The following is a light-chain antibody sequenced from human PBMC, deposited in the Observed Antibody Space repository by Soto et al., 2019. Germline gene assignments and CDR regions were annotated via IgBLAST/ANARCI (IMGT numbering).Light chain of an antibody. CDR3: QQYGSSPLT. CDR1: QSVRSNY. CDR2: DAS. Sequence: EIVLTQSPDTLSLSPGERATLSCRASQSVRSNYLAWYQQKPGQAPRFLIYDASSRATAIPDRFSGSGSGTDFTLTISRLEPEDFVVYYCQQYGSSPLTFGGGTKVEIK. V-gene: IGKV3-20*01. J-gene: IGKJ4*01.